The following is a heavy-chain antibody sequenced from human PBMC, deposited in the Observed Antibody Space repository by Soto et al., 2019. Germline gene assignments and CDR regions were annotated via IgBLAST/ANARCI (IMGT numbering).Heavy chain of an antibody. CDR3: ARGPRFLEWLFYYYYGMDV. Sequence: SETLSLTCAVYGGSFSGYYWSWIRQPPGKGLEWIGEINHSGSTNYNPSLKSRVTISVDTSKNQFSLKLSSVTAADTAVYYCARGPRFLEWLFYYYYGMDVWGQGTTVTVPS. V-gene: IGHV4-34*01. J-gene: IGHJ6*02. CDR2: INHSGST. CDR1: GGSFSGYY. D-gene: IGHD3-3*01.